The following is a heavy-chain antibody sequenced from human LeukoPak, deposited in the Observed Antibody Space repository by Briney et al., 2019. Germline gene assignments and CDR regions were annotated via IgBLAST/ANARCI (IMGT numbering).Heavy chain of an antibody. Sequence: SETLSLTCTVSGGSISSSSYYWGWIRQPPGKGLEWIGSIYYSGSTYYNPSLKSRVTISVDTSKNQFSLKLSSVTAADTAVYYCASEDPSGSLLSLYYYYGMDVWGQGTTVTVSS. D-gene: IGHD1-26*01. CDR2: IYYSGST. V-gene: IGHV4-39*01. CDR1: GGSISSSSYY. J-gene: IGHJ6*02. CDR3: ASEDPSGSLLSLYYYYGMDV.